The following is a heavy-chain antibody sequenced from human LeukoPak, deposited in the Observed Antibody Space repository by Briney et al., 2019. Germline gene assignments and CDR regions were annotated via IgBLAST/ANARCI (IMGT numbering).Heavy chain of an antibody. CDR3: ARDLVQLWSKDF. V-gene: IGHV3-48*03. CDR2: ISSSGRNI. J-gene: IGHJ4*02. D-gene: IGHD5-18*01. Sequence: PGGSLRLSCAASGFTFDDYGMNWVRQAPGKGLEWVSYISSSGRNIYHADSVKGRFTISRDNAKNSLYLQMNSLRAEDTAVYYCARDLVQLWSKDFWGQGTLVTVSS. CDR1: GFTFDDYG.